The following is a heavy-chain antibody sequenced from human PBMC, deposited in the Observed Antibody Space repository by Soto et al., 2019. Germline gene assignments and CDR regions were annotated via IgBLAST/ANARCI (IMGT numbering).Heavy chain of an antibody. D-gene: IGHD2-15*01. Sequence: EVQLLESGGGLVLPGGSLRLSCAASGFTFNNYAMNWVRQAPGKGLEWVSEISGSGDSTFFTDSVKGRFTISRDNSKNTLYLQMNSLGAEDTAMYYCAKRDRQVSATPFFDHWGPGTLVSVSS. CDR1: GFTFNNYA. CDR3: AKRDRQVSATPFFDH. CDR2: ISGSGDST. V-gene: IGHV3-23*01. J-gene: IGHJ4*02.